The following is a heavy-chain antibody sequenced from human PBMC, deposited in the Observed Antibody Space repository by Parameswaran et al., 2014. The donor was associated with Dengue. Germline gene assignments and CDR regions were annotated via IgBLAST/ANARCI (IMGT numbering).Heavy chain of an antibody. D-gene: IGHD7-27*01. CDR2: IKSKTDGGTT. CDR3: TTNGLGLFDY. V-gene: IGHV3-15*01. Sequence: RWIRQPPGKGLGWVGRIKSKTDGGTTDYAAPVKGRFTISRDDSKNTLYLQMNSLKTEDTAVYYCTTNGLGLFDYWGQGTLVTVSS. J-gene: IGHJ4*02.